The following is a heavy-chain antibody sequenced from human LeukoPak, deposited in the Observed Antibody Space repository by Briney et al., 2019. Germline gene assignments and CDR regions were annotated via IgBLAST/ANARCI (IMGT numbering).Heavy chain of an antibody. Sequence: ASVKFSCKVSGYTLTELSMHWVRQAPGKGLEWMGGFDPEDGETIYAQKFQGRVTMTEDTSTDTAYMELSSLRSEDTAVYYCATEILTGYPYYFDYWGQGTLVTVSS. V-gene: IGHV1-24*01. D-gene: IGHD3-9*01. CDR1: GYTLTELS. CDR2: FDPEDGET. J-gene: IGHJ4*02. CDR3: ATEILTGYPYYFDY.